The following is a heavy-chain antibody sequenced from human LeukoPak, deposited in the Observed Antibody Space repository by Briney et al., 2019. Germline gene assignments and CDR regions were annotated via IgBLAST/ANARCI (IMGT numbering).Heavy chain of an antibody. J-gene: IGHJ2*01. V-gene: IGHV4-59*01. CDR1: GGSISSYY. CDR2: IYYSGST. Sequence: SETLSLTCTVSGGSISSYYWSWIRQPPGKGLEWIGYIYYSGSTNYNPSLKSRVTISVDTSKNQFSLKLSSVTAADTAVYYCARGGGISSSSPYWYFDLWGRGILVTVSS. D-gene: IGHD6-6*01. CDR3: ARGGGISSSSPYWYFDL.